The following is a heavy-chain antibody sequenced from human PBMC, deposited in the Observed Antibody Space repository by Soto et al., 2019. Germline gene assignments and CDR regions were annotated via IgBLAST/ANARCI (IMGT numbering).Heavy chain of an antibody. CDR2: INQDGTEK. CDR1: GFQFSKYW. CDR3: SRVTGVFCFXCHDDDYHS. J-gene: IGHJ5*01. V-gene: IGHV3-7*04. D-gene: IGHD3-16*01. Sequence: PGVSRRHFCAASGFQFSKYWMKCLRHASEKLLELFANINQDGTEKYDFDSVNCRFTISXYXXXNSLYLQMYSLRAEDTAVYYCSRVTGVFCFXCHDDDYHSWG.